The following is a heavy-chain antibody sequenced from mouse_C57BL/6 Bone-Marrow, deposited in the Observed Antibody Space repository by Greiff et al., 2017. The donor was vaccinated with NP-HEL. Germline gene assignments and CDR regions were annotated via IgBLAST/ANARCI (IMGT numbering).Heavy chain of an antibody. CDR2: IHPSDSDT. J-gene: IGHJ2*01. CDR1: GYTFTSYW. V-gene: IGHV1-74*01. CDR3: AMSITTVVGFDY. Sequence: QVQLQQPGAELVKPGASVKVSCKASGYTFTSYWMHWVKQRPGQGLEWIGRIHPSDSDTNYYQKFKGKATLTVDKSSSTAYMQLSSLTSEDSAVYYCAMSITTVVGFDYWGQGTTLTVSS. D-gene: IGHD1-1*01.